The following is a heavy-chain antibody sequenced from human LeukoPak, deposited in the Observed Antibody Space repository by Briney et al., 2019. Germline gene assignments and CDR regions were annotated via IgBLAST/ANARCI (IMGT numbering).Heavy chain of an antibody. CDR2: FSAYNGNT. CDR3: AREVGPIVLMVYEVPNWFDP. J-gene: IGHJ5*02. V-gene: IGHV1-18*01. CDR1: GYTFTSYG. Sequence: ASVKVSCKASGYTFTSYGISWVRQAPGQGLEWMGWFSAYNGNTNYAQKLQGRVTMTTDTSTSTAYMELRSLRSDDTAVYYCAREVGPIVLMVYEVPNWFDPWGQGTLVTVSS. D-gene: IGHD2-8*01.